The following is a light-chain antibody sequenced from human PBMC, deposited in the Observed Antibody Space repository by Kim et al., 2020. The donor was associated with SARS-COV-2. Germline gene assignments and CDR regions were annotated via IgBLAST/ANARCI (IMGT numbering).Light chain of an antibody. Sequence: SAYVGDTVTITCRASQTISSWLAWYQQKPGKAPKLLIYKASNLESGDPSRFSGSGSGTEFTLTISSLQPDDFATYYCQQYDSSPLTFGGGTKLEIK. CDR3: QQYDSSPLT. J-gene: IGKJ4*01. CDR2: KAS. CDR1: QTISSW. V-gene: IGKV1-5*03.